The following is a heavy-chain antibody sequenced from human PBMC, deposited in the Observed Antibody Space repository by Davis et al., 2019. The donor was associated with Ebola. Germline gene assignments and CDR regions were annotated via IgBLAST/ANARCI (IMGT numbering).Heavy chain of an antibody. D-gene: IGHD6-19*01. J-gene: IGHJ4*02. CDR1: GFTFSSYA. V-gene: IGHV3-30-3*01. Sequence: GGSLRLSCAASGFTFSSYAMHWVRQAPGKGLEWVAVISYDGSNKYYADSVKGRFTISRDNSKNTLYLQMNSLRAEDTAVYYCARDFHPSIAVAGYFDYWGQGTLVTVSS. CDR3: ARDFHPSIAVAGYFDY. CDR2: ISYDGSNK.